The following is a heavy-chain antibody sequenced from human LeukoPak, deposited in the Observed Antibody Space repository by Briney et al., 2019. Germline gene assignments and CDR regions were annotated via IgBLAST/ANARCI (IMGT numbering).Heavy chain of an antibody. CDR3: AREEWYGSGSYRDSDFYY. CDR2: ISYDGSNK. V-gene: IGHV3-30*04. Sequence: GRSLRLSCAASGFTFSSYAMHWVRQAPGKGLEWVAVISYDGSNKYYADSVKGRFTISRDNSKNTLYLQMNSLRAEDTAVYYCAREEWYGSGSYRDSDFYYWGRGTLVTVSS. J-gene: IGHJ4*02. D-gene: IGHD3-10*01. CDR1: GFTFSSYA.